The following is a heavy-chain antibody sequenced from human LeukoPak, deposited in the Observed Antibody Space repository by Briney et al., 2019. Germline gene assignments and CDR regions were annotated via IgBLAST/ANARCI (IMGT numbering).Heavy chain of an antibody. J-gene: IGHJ4*02. D-gene: IGHD4-23*01. CDR1: GGSISSYY. CDR3: TRLVYGGNSYFDY. V-gene: IGHV4-59*08. Sequence: SETLSLTCTVSGGSISSYYWSWIRQPPGQGLEWIGNIHHSGSTSYNPSLESRVTISIDTSKNQFSLKLSSVTAADTAVYYCTRLVYGGNSYFDYWGQGTLVTVSS. CDR2: IHHSGST.